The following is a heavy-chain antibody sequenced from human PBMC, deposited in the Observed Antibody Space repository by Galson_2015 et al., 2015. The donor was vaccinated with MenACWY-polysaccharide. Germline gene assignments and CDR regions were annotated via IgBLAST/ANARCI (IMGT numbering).Heavy chain of an antibody. V-gene: IGHV3-33*01. J-gene: IGHJ3*02. CDR2: IQYDGSKI. CDR3: AREGSRIVFHAFDT. D-gene: IGHD2-15*01. Sequence: SLRLSCAASGSRFSNSGMHWVRQAPGKGLEWVAVIQYDGSKIVYADSVKGRFTISRDNSKDTVFLEMNTLGAEDTAVYYCAREGSRIVFHAFDTWGQGQWSPSLQ. CDR1: GSRFSNSG.